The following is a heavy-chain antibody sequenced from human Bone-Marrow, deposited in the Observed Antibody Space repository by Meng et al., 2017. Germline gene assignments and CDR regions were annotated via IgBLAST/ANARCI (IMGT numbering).Heavy chain of an antibody. J-gene: IGHJ3*02. V-gene: IGHV3-30*04. CDR3: ARDFPGYCSSTSCYALHDAFDI. CDR2: ISYDGSNK. CDR1: GFTFSSYA. Sequence: GESLKISCAASGFTFSSYAMHWVRQAPGKGLEWGAVISYDGSNKYYADSVKGRFTISRDNSKNTLYLQMKSLRAEDTAVYYCARDFPGYCSSTSCYALHDAFDIWGQGTMVTVSS. D-gene: IGHD2-2*01.